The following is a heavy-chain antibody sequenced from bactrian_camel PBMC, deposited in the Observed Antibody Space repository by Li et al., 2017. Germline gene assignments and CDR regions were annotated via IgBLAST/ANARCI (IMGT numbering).Heavy chain of an antibody. Sequence: HVQLVESGGGSVQTGGSLTLSCVSATGDIYTMGWFRQAPGKEREGVAAIDADGTTGYADSVKGRFTISRDNAKNTLYLQMNSLKPEDTGIYQCAADVNLGMSDGYCYGVENWGQGTQVTVS. D-gene: IGHD2*01. CDR3: AADVNLGMSDGYCYGVEN. J-gene: IGHJ4*01. CDR1: GDIYT. V-gene: IGHV3S53*01. CDR2: IDADGTT.